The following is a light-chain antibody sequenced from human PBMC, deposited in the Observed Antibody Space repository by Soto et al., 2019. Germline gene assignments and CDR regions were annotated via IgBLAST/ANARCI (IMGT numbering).Light chain of an antibody. Sequence: QSVLTQPPSASGTPGQRVTISCSGSSSNIGSNYVYWYQQLPGTAPKLLIYRNNQRPSRVPDRFSGSKSGTSASLAISGLRSEDEADYYCAAWDDSLSVVFGGGPMLTVL. V-gene: IGLV1-47*01. CDR2: RNN. CDR1: SSNIGSNY. J-gene: IGLJ2*01. CDR3: AAWDDSLSVV.